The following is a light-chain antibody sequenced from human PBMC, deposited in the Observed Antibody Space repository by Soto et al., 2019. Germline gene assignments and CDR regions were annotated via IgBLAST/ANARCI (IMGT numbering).Light chain of an antibody. Sequence: QSALTQPASVAGSPGQSITISCTGTNSDVGGYNYVSWYQQHPGKAPKLMICDVSNRPSGVSNRFSGSKSVNTASLTISGLQSEDEADYYCSSYTSSSTYVFGTGTKLTVL. CDR1: NSDVGGYNY. J-gene: IGLJ1*01. CDR3: SSYTSSSTYV. CDR2: DVS. V-gene: IGLV2-14*01.